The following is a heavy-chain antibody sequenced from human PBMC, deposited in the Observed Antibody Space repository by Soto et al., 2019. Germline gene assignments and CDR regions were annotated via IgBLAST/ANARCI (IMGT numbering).Heavy chain of an antibody. CDR1: GFNFSDHY. Sequence: GSLRLSCAAPGFNFSDHYMDWVRHSPGKWLEWVGRTRNKANSYTTEYAASVKGRFTISRDDSKNSLYVQMNSLKIEDTAVYYCAREFYDFWSGRSLYGMDVWGQGTTVTVSS. CDR2: TRNKANSYTT. V-gene: IGHV3-72*01. J-gene: IGHJ6*02. D-gene: IGHD3-3*01. CDR3: AREFYDFWSGRSLYGMDV.